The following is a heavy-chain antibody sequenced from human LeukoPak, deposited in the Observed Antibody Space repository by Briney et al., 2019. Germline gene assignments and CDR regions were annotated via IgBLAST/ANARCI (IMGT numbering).Heavy chain of an antibody. CDR1: GGSISSSSYY. D-gene: IGHD2/OR15-2a*01. Sequence: SETLSLTCTVSGGSISSSSYYWGWIRQPPGKGLEWIGSIYYSGSTYYNPSLKSRVTISVDKSKNHFSVMLTPVTAADTAVYYCARNAYYSADYWGQGTLVTVSS. CDR2: IYYSGST. J-gene: IGHJ4*02. V-gene: IGHV4-39*07. CDR3: ARNAYYSADY.